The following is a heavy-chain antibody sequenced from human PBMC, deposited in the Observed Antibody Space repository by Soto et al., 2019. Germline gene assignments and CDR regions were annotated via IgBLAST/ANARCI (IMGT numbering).Heavy chain of an antibody. Sequence: SETLSLTCTVSGGSISSYYWSWIRQPPGKGLEWIGYIYYSGSTNYNPSLKSRVTISVDTSKNQFSLKLSSVTAADTAVHYCAREYYYDSSGYGSQAFDIWGQGTMVTVSS. CDR3: AREYYYDSSGYGSQAFDI. CDR2: IYYSGST. V-gene: IGHV4-59*01. J-gene: IGHJ3*02. D-gene: IGHD3-22*01. CDR1: GGSISSYY.